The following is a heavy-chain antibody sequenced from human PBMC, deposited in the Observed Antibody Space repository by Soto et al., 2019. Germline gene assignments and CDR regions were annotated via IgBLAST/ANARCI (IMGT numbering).Heavy chain of an antibody. Sequence: EVQLVESGGDWAQPGGSRTLSCAASGFTFSGSAMHWGRQASGNGLGWVGHMRSKAKNYATAYAASAQGRLTISRDDSKNTAYLQMSSVKTEVTAVYYCTLPHRYCAGDCYSVDDFNTWGQGTMVTVSS. V-gene: IGHV3-73*02. CDR1: GFTFSGSA. J-gene: IGHJ3*02. CDR2: MRSKAKNYAT. D-gene: IGHD2-21*02. CDR3: TLPHRYCAGDCYSVDDFNT.